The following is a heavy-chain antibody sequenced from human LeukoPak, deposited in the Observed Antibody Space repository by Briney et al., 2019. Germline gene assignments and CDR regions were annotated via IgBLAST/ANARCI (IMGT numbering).Heavy chain of an antibody. D-gene: IGHD6-19*01. CDR1: GFTFSSYG. V-gene: IGHV3-30*02. Sequence: GGSLRLSCAASGFTFSSYGMHWVRQAPGKGLEWVAFIRYDGSNKYYADSVKGRFTISRDNSKNTLYLQMNSLRAEDTAVYYCAKEGSGIAVAGRGDYWGQGTLVTVSS. J-gene: IGHJ4*02. CDR2: IRYDGSNK. CDR3: AKEGSGIAVAGRGDY.